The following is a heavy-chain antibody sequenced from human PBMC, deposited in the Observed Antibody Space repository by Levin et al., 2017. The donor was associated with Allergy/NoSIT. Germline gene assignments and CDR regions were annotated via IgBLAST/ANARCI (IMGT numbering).Heavy chain of an antibody. J-gene: IGHJ4*02. CDR1: GFTFDDYA. CDR3: ARVDLNWNYCDS. D-gene: IGHD1-20*01. V-gene: IGHV3-9*01. Sequence: GGSLRLSCVASGFTFDDYAMHWVRQAPGKGLEWVSGISWNSGNIDYADSVKGRFTISRDNARNSLYLQMNSLRSEDTAFYYCARVDLNWNYCDSWGQGTLVTVSS. CDR2: ISWNSGNI.